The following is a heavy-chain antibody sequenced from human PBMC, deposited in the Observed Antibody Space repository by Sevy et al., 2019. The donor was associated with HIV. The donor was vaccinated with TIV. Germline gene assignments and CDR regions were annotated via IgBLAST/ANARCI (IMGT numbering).Heavy chain of an antibody. Sequence: ASVKVSCKASGYTFTGYYMHWVRQAPGQGLEWMGRINPNSGGTNYAQKFQGRVTMTRDTSISTAYMELSRLRSDDTAVYYCARDPMYYYDSSGYYNRGDDAFDIWGQGTMVTVSS. CDR3: ARDPMYYYDSSGYYNRGDDAFDI. V-gene: IGHV1-2*06. CDR1: GYTFTGYY. J-gene: IGHJ3*02. CDR2: INPNSGGT. D-gene: IGHD3-22*01.